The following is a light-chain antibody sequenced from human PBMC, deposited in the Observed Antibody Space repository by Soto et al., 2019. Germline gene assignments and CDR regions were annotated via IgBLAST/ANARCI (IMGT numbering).Light chain of an antibody. CDR2: GAS. CDR1: QSVSSY. Sequence: EIVLTPSPATLSLSPGERATLSCRASQSVSSYLAWYQQTPGQAPRLLIYGASSRATGIPARFSGSGSGTEFTLTISSLQSEDFAVYYCQQYNNWPFITFGQGTRLEIK. CDR3: QQYNNWPFIT. J-gene: IGKJ5*01. V-gene: IGKV3-15*01.